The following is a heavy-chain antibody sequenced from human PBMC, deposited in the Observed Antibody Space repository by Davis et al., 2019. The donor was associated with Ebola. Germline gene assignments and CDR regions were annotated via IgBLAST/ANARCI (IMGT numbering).Heavy chain of an antibody. CDR3: ARVQYDYIWGSYRTSLDYYYYGMDV. Sequence: GESLKISCAASGFTFSNYWMHWVRQGPGKGLVWVSRVNSDGSSAVYADSVKGRFTISRDNAKNSLYLQMNSLRAEDTAVYYCARVQYDYIWGSYRTSLDYYYYGMDVWGQGTTVTVSS. CDR1: GFTFSNYW. J-gene: IGHJ6*02. D-gene: IGHD3-16*02. V-gene: IGHV3-74*01. CDR2: VNSDGSSA.